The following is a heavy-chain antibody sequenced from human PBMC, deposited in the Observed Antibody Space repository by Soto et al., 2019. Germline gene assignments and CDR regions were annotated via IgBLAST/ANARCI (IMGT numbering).Heavy chain of an antibody. D-gene: IGHD2-8*01. V-gene: IGHV3-33*01. CDR3: ARDGVGVTAFWGYLDY. Sequence: QVQLVESGGGVVQPGRSLRLSCAASGSIFRGYGMHWIRQAPGKGLEWVAVIRFDGSNINYADSVMGRFTISRDNSKNTVDLEMNSLRVEDTAVYYCARDGVGVTAFWGYLDYWGQGTLVTVSS. CDR1: GSIFRGYG. CDR2: IRFDGSNI. J-gene: IGHJ4*02.